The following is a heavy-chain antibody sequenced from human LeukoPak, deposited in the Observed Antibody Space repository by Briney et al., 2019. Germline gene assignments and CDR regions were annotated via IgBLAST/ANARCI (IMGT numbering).Heavy chain of an antibody. CDR3: ARVSIGWYSFDY. D-gene: IGHD6-19*01. CDR2: INPDGTTT. Sequence: GRSLRLSCAASGFTFSSYGMHWVRQAPGKGLVWVSRINPDGTTTSYADSVKGRFTISRYNAKDTVYLQMNSLRAEDTAVYYCARVSIGWYSFDYWGQGTLVTVSS. J-gene: IGHJ4*02. V-gene: IGHV3-74*01. CDR1: GFTFSSYG.